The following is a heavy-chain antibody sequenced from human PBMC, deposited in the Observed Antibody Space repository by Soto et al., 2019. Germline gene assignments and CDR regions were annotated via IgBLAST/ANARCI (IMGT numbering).Heavy chain of an antibody. Sequence: GGSLRLSFASSGLTVSNNYMGWFRQAPGKGPEWVSIIYSGGNTYYADSVKGRFTISRDNSKNTLYLQMTSLRAEDTAVYYCARDGYNSYCFAIWGQGNLVTGSS. CDR1: GLTVSNNY. D-gene: IGHD5-18*01. CDR3: ARDGYNSYCFAI. V-gene: IGHV3-53*01. CDR2: IYSGGNT. J-gene: IGHJ4*01.